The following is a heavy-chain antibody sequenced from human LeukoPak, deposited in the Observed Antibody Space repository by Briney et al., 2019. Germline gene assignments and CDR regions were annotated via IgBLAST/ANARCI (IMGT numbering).Heavy chain of an antibody. CDR3: ARVNYDFWSGYPSFDY. V-gene: IGHV4-38-2*02. Sequence: SETLSLTCTVSSGSITGYYWGWIRQPPGKGLEWIGSIYHSGSTYYNPSLKSRVTISVDTSKNQFSLKLSSVTAADTAVYYCARVNYDFWSGYPSFDYWGQGTLVTVSS. D-gene: IGHD3-3*01. CDR2: IYHSGST. J-gene: IGHJ4*02. CDR1: SGSITGYY.